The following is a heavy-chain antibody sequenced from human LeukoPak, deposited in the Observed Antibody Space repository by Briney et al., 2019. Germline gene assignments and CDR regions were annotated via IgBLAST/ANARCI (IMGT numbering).Heavy chain of an antibody. V-gene: IGHV4-34*01. CDR2: IDHSGST. CDR1: GGSFSGYY. CDR3: ARFPVSAYDY. D-gene: IGHD5-12*01. J-gene: IGHJ4*02. Sequence: SETLSLTCAVYGGSFSGYYWSWIRQPPGKGLEWIGEIDHSGSTNYNPSLKSRVTISVDTSKNQFSLKLSSVTAADTAVYFCARFPVSAYDYWGQGVLVTVSS.